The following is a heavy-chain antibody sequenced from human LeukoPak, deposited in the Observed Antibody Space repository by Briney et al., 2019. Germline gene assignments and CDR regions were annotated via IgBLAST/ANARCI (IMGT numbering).Heavy chain of an antibody. CDR3: ARTIRGY. CDR2: IKEDGSEK. J-gene: IGHJ4*02. CDR1: GLTFSNYQ. Sequence: PGGSLRLSCAASGLTFSNYQVIWVPQAPGQGLEWVANIKEDGSEKYYVDSVKGRFTISRDNAKNSLYLQMNSLRAEDTAVYYCARTIRGYWGQGTLVTVSS. D-gene: IGHD3-10*01. V-gene: IGHV3-7*01.